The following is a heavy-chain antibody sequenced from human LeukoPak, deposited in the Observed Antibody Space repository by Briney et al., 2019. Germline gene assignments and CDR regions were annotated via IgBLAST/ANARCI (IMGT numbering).Heavy chain of an antibody. CDR2: IYTSGST. V-gene: IGHV4-4*07. Sequence: PSGTLSLTCTVSGGSISSYYWSWIRQPAGKGLEWIGRIYTSGSTNYNPSLKSRVTTSVDTSKNQFSLKLSSVTAADTAVYYCARGRYYYDSSGPRSLWDWFDPWGQGTLVTVSS. D-gene: IGHD3-22*01. CDR1: GGSISSYY. CDR3: ARGRYYYDSSGPRSLWDWFDP. J-gene: IGHJ5*02.